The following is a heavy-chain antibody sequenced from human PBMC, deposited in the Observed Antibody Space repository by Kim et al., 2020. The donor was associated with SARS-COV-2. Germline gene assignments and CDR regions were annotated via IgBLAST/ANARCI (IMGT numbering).Heavy chain of an antibody. D-gene: IGHD6-19*01. V-gene: IGHV4-59*01. CDR2: IYYSGST. CDR1: GGSISSYY. J-gene: IGHJ4*02. Sequence: SETLSLTCTVSGGSISSYYWSWIRQPPGKGLEWIGYIYYSGSTNYNPSLKSRVTISVDTSKNQFSLKLSSVTAADTAVYYCARAGYSSGWFGYWGQGTLVTVSS. CDR3: ARAGYSSGWFGY.